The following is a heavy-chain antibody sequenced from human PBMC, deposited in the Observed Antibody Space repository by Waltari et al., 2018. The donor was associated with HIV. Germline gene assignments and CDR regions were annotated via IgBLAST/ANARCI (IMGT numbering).Heavy chain of an antibody. Sequence: QVQLVQSGAEVKEPGASVKVSCKASEHTFTSYDINWVRQATGQGLEWMGWMNPNSGNTGYAQKFRGRVTMTRNTSISTAYMELRSLRSEDTAVYYCARGWKDQWLVSVWWGQGTLVTVSS. CDR1: EHTFTSYD. J-gene: IGHJ4*02. V-gene: IGHV1-8*01. D-gene: IGHD6-19*01. CDR2: MNPNSGNT. CDR3: ARGWKDQWLVSVW.